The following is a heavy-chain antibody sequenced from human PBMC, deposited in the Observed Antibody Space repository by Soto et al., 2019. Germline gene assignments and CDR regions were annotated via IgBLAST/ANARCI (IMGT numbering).Heavy chain of an antibody. Sequence: SVKVSCKASGGTFSSYAISWVRQAPGQGLEWMGGIIPIFGTANYAQKFQGRVTITADESTSTAYMELSSLRSEDTAVYYCGRAHRDLQQLVHYYYSMNVWGQGTTVTVSS. CDR1: GGTFSSYA. CDR2: IIPIFGTA. V-gene: IGHV1-69*13. CDR3: GRAHRDLQQLVHYYYSMNV. J-gene: IGHJ6*02. D-gene: IGHD6-13*01.